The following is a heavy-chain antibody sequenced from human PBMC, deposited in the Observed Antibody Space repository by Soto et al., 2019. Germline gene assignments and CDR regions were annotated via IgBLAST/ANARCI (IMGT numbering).Heavy chain of an antibody. V-gene: IGHV4-31*03. CDR2: IYYSGSN. J-gene: IGHJ2*01. D-gene: IGHD5-18*01. Sequence: QVQLQESGPGLVKPSQTLSLTCTVSGGSISSGGYYWSWIRQHPGKGLEWIGYIYYSGSNYYNPSLKSRVTLSVDTSKNQFSLKLSSVTAAVTAVYYCASDLPDTAMGTPVWYFDLWGRGTLVTVCS. CDR1: GGSISSGGYY. CDR3: ASDLPDTAMGTPVWYFDL.